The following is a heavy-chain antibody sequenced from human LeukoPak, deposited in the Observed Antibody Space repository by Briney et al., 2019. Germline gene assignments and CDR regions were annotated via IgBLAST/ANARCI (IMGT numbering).Heavy chain of an antibody. Sequence: GGSLRLSCAASGFTFSSYAMSWVRQAPGKGLEWVSAISGSGGSTYYADSVKGRFTISRDNSKNTLYLQMNSLRAEDTAVYYCAKEPRPGIAVAGTPWFDPWGQGTLVTVSS. CDR2: ISGSGGST. CDR1: GFTFSSYA. J-gene: IGHJ5*02. D-gene: IGHD6-19*01. V-gene: IGHV3-23*01. CDR3: AKEPRPGIAVAGTPWFDP.